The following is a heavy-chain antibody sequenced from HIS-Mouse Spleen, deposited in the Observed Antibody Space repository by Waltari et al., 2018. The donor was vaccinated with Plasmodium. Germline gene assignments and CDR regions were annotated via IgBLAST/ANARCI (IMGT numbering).Heavy chain of an antibody. J-gene: IGHJ4*02. CDR3: ARVTLWFGELSLDY. Sequence: QVQLQESGPGLVKPSETLSLTCTVSGGSISSYYWSWIRQPPGKGLEWIGYIYYSGSTNYTPSLTSRVTISVDTSKDQFSLKLSSVTAADTAVYYCARVTLWFGELSLDYWGQGTLVTVSS. V-gene: IGHV4-59*01. D-gene: IGHD3-10*01. CDR2: IYYSGST. CDR1: GGSISSYY.